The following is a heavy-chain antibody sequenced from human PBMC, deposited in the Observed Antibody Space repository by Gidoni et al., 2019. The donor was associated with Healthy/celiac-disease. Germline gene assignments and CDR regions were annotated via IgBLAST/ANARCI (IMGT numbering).Heavy chain of an antibody. J-gene: IGHJ5*02. CDR3: AFRVGYYYGSGFDWFDP. Sequence: QVQQVQSGAEVKKPGSSVKVSCKASGGTFSSYAISWVRQAPGQGLEWMGGIIPIFGTANYAQKCQGRVTITADESTSTAYMELSSLRSEDTAVYYCAFRVGYYYGSGFDWFDPWGQGTLVTVSS. D-gene: IGHD3-10*01. CDR2: IIPIFGTA. CDR1: GGTFSSYA. V-gene: IGHV1-69*01.